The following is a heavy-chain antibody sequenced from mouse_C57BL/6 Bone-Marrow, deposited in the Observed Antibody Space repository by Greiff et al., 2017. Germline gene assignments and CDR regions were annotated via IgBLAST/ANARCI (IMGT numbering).Heavy chain of an antibody. V-gene: IGHV3-6*01. CDR3: ARDLGYYGSSNWYFDV. D-gene: IGHD1-1*01. CDR2: ISYDGSN. J-gene: IGHJ1*03. CDR1: GYFITSGYY. Sequence: EVQLVESGPGLVKPSQSLSLTCSVTGYFITSGYYWTWIRQFPGNKLEWMGYISYDGSNNYNPSLKNRISITRDTSKNQFFLKLNSVTTEDTATYYCARDLGYYGSSNWYFDVWGTGTTVTVSS.